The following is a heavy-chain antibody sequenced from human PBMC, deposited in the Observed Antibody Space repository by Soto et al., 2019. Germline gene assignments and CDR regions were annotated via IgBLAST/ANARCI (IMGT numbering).Heavy chain of an antibody. J-gene: IGHJ4*02. V-gene: IGHV1-2*04. CDR1: GYTFTGYY. CDR3: ARDRGDCGGDCFDY. CDR2: INPNSGGT. Sequence: QVQLVQSGAEVKKPGASVKVSCKASGYTFTGYYMHWVRQAPGQGLEWMGWINPNSGGTNYAQKFQDWVTMTRDTSISTAYMELSRLRSDDTAVYYCARDRGDCGGDCFDYWGQGTLVTVSS. D-gene: IGHD2-21*01.